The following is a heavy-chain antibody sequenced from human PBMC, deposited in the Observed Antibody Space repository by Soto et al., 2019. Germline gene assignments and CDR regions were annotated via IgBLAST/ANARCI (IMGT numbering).Heavy chain of an antibody. J-gene: IGHJ4*02. V-gene: IGHV1-69*02. CDR3: ARFTLGDDY. CDR2: LIPILGLA. D-gene: IGHD5-12*01. Sequence: QVQLVQSGAEVRKPGSSVKVSCQASGGTFSNSTVTWVRQAPGQGLEWMGRLIPILGLANYAQKFRGRLTITADKSTTTAYMELRSLRSEDTAIYYCARFTLGDDYWGRGTLVTVSS. CDR1: GGTFSNST.